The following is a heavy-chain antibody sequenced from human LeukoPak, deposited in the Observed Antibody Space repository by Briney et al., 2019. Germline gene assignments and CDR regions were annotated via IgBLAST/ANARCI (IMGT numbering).Heavy chain of an antibody. CDR3: ARSSNYASDI. J-gene: IGHJ3*02. V-gene: IGHV4-4*07. D-gene: IGHD2-2*01. CDR1: GHSMSSFN. CDR2: MYITGDT. Sequence: PSETLSRTCTVSGHSMSSFNWTWIRQPAGKGLEWIGHMYITGDTYYNPSLESRVSLSIDTSKNQFSLKLTSVTAADTAVYYCARSSNYASDIWGQGTMVSVSS.